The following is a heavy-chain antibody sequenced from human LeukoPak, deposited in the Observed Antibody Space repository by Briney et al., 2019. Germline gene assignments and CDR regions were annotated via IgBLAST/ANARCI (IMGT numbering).Heavy chain of an antibody. CDR1: GGSISSYY. V-gene: IGHV4-4*07. Sequence: PSETLSLTCTVSGGSISSYYWSWIRQPAGKGLEWIGRIYTSGSTNYNPSLKSRVTMSVDTSKNQFSLKLSSVTAADTAVYYCARAPNYYDSSGYPYGMDVWGQGTTVTVSS. CDR2: IYTSGST. J-gene: IGHJ6*02. CDR3: ARAPNYYDSSGYPYGMDV. D-gene: IGHD3-22*01.